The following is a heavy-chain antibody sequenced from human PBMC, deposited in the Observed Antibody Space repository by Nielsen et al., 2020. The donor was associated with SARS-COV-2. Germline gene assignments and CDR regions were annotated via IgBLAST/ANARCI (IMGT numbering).Heavy chain of an antibody. Sequence: ASVKVSCKASGYTFTSYNINWVRQATGQGLEWMGWMSPNSGNTGYAQKFQGRVTMTRDTSISTAYMELSSLRSEDTAVYYCARAAGYSGYDYSYWGQGTLVTVSS. J-gene: IGHJ4*02. CDR3: ARAAGYSGYDYSY. CDR2: MSPNSGNT. CDR1: GYTFTSYN. V-gene: IGHV1-8*01. D-gene: IGHD5-12*01.